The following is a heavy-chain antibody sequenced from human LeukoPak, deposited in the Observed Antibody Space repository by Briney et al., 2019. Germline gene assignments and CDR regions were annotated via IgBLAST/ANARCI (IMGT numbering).Heavy chain of an antibody. CDR2: ISSSSSSM. V-gene: IGHV3-48*01. D-gene: IGHD3-22*01. CDR3: ARQNGAGYYYYFDS. J-gene: IGHJ4*02. Sequence: GGSLRLSCAASGFTFSDYSMNWVRQAPGKGLEWVSYISSSSSSMYYADPVKGRFTISRDNARSSLYLQMNSLRAEDTAVYYCARQNGAGYYYYFDSWGQGTLVTVSS. CDR1: GFTFSDYS.